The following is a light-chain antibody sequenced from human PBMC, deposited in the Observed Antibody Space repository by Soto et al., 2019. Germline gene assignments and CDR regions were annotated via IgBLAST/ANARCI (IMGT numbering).Light chain of an antibody. CDR2: WAS. CDR3: QQYYSKPLT. V-gene: IGKV4-1*01. Sequence: DIVMTQSPDSLAVSLGERATINCKSSQSVLYSSNNKNYLGWYQQKVGQPPKLLIYWASTRESGVPDRFSGSGSGTDFTLTISSLQAEDVAVYYCQQYYSKPLTFGGGTKEEIK. CDR1: QSVLYSSNNKNY. J-gene: IGKJ4*01.